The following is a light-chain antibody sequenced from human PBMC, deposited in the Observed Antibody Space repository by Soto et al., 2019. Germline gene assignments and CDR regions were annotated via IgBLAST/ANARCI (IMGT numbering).Light chain of an antibody. CDR3: AAWDDSLNGPV. CDR2: GND. J-gene: IGLJ3*02. Sequence: QAVVTQPPSASGTPGQRVAISCSGSSSNIGSHTVNWYQQLPGPAPKLLIYGNDQRPSGVPDRFSGSKSGTSASLVISGLQSEDEVDYYCAAWDDSLNGPVFGGGTKLTVL. V-gene: IGLV1-44*01. CDR1: SSNIGSHT.